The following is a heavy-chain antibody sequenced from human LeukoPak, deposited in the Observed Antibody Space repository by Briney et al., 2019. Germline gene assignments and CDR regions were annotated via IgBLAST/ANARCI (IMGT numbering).Heavy chain of an antibody. Sequence: GGSLRLSCAASGFTFTSYWMHWVRQPPGKGLVWVSRVEHDGSRTAYADSVTGRFTISKDNARNMVYLQMNSLRAEDTAVYYCATDLGWGQGTLVTVSS. V-gene: IGHV3-74*01. CDR3: ATDLG. D-gene: IGHD4-17*01. CDR1: GFTFTSYW. CDR2: VEHDGSRT. J-gene: IGHJ4*02.